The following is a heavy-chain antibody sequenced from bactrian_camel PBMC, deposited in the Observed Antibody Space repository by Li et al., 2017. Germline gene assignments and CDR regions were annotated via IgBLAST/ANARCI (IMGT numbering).Heavy chain of an antibody. CDR1: GFTFSDYY. V-gene: IGHV3S40*01. CDR2: INSRGGST. Sequence: DVQLVESGGGLVQPGGSLRLSCAASGFTFSDYYMSWVRQAPGKGLEWVSTINSRGGSTYYPDSVKGRFTISRDNARNTLVLQMNSLRSEDTGLYYCATTSTLGAADFRYWGQGTQVTVS. J-gene: IGHJ6*01. D-gene: IGHD4*01. CDR3: ATTSTLGAADFRY.